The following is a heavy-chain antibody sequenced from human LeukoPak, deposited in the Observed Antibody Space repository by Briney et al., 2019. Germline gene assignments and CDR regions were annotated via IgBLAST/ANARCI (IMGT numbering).Heavy chain of an antibody. V-gene: IGHV4-4*02. Sequence: PSETLSLTCAVSGGSISSSNWWSWVRQPPGKGLEGIGEIYHSGSTNYNPSLKSRGTISVDKSKHQFSLKLSSVTAADTAVYYCASHDSSGWYYFDYWGQGTLVTVSS. CDR3: ASHDSSGWYYFDY. D-gene: IGHD6-19*01. J-gene: IGHJ4*02. CDR2: IYHSGST. CDR1: GGSISSSNW.